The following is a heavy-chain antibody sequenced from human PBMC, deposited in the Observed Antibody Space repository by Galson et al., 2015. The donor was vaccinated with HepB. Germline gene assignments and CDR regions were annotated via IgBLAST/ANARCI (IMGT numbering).Heavy chain of an antibody. J-gene: IGHJ4*02. CDR3: AKDRVFSYYDFWSGYFDY. Sequence: SLRLSCAASGFTFSSYGMHWVRQAPGKGLEWVAVISYDGSNKYYADSVKGRFTISRDNSKNTLYLQMNSLRAEDTAVYYCAKDRVFSYYDFWSGYFDYWGQGTLVTVSS. CDR1: GFTFSSYG. D-gene: IGHD3-3*01. V-gene: IGHV3-30*18. CDR2: ISYDGSNK.